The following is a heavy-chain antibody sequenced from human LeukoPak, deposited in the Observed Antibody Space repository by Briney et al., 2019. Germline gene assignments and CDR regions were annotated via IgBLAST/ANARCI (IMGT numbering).Heavy chain of an antibody. Sequence: PSETLSLTCTVSGGSISSSSYYWGWIRQPPGKGLEWIGSIYYSGSTYYNPSLKSRVTISVDTSKNQFSLKLSSVTAADTAVYYCARGVGYSYGSYGMDVWGQGTTVTVSS. CDR2: IYYSGST. V-gene: IGHV4-39*07. CDR1: GGSISSSSYY. J-gene: IGHJ6*02. CDR3: ARGVGYSYGSYGMDV. D-gene: IGHD5-18*01.